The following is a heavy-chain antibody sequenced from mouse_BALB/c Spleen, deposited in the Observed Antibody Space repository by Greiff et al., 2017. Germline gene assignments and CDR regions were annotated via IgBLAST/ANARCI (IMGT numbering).Heavy chain of an antibody. D-gene: IGHD2-4*01. J-gene: IGHJ3*01. CDR2: ISDGGSYT. V-gene: IGHV5-4*02. CDR1: GFTFSDYY. CDR3: ARGDYDYEGAWFAY. Sequence: EVKLVESGGGLVKPGGSLKLSCAASGFTFSDYYMYWVRQTPEKRLEWVATISDGGSYTYYPDSVKGRFTISRDNAKNNLYLQMSSLKSEDTAMYYCARGDYDYEGAWFAYWGQGTLVTVSA.